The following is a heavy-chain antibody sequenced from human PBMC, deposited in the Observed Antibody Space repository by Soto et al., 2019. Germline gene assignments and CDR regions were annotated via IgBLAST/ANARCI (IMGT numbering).Heavy chain of an antibody. CDR2: ISYDGRNK. D-gene: IGHD4-17*01. J-gene: IGHJ4*02. V-gene: IGHV3-30*04. CDR1: GFSFSVYA. CDR3: ARDNLSHGDHFYLDY. Sequence: GGSLRLSCAASGFSFSVYALHWVRQAPGKGLEWVALISYDGRNKYYADSVQGRFTISRDNSKNTLYLQMNSLRSEDTAVYYCARDNLSHGDHFYLDYWGQGALVTVSS.